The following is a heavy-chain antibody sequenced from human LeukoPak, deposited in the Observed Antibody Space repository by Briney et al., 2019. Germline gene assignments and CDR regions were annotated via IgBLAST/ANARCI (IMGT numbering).Heavy chain of an antibody. Sequence: GGSLRLSCAASGFTFSDYYMSWIRQAPGKGLEWVSYISSSSSYTNYADSVKGRFTVSRDNAKNSLYLQMNSLRAEDTAVYYCARDASGYSGFAWFDPWGQGTLVTVSS. J-gene: IGHJ5*02. CDR3: ARDASGYSGFAWFDP. CDR2: ISSSSSYT. V-gene: IGHV3-11*05. CDR1: GFTFSDYY. D-gene: IGHD5-12*01.